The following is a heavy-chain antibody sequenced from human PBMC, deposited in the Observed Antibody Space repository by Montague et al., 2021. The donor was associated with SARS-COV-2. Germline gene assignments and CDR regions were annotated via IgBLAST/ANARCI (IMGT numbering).Heavy chain of an antibody. J-gene: IGHJ6*02. CDR2: IGDSSRTM. CDR3: ARDRLTLLRGVQFANLYYGLDV. CDR1: GFIFEMHG. V-gene: IGHV3-48*04. Sequence: SLRLSCAASGFIFEMHGMHWARQAPGKGLEWLSYIGDSSRTMKSADSVKGRFSISRDNSKNSVYLQMNSLRAEDTAVYYCARDRLTLLRGVQFANLYYGLDVWGQGTTVTVSS. D-gene: IGHD3-10*01.